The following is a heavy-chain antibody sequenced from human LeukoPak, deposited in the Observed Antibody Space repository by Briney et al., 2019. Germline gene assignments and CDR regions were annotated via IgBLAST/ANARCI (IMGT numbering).Heavy chain of an antibody. CDR2: ISSSSSYI. CDR1: GFTFSSYS. Sequence: GGSLRLSCAASGFTFSSYSMNWVRQAPGKGLEWVSSISSSSSYIYYADSVKGRFTISRDNAKNSLYLQMNSRRAEDTAVYYCASDIMITFGGVIASDYWGQGTLVTVSS. V-gene: IGHV3-21*01. J-gene: IGHJ4*02. CDR3: ASDIMITFGGVIASDY. D-gene: IGHD3-16*02.